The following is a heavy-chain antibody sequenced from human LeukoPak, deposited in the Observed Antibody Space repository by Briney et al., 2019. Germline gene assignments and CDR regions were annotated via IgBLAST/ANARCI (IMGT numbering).Heavy chain of an antibody. V-gene: IGHV4-59*12. CDR1: GGSISGYY. Sequence: SETLSLTGTASGGSISGYYWSWLRQPPGEGLEWIGLIHYSGSTYYNPSLKSRVTISVDTSKNQFSLKLSSVTAADTAVYYCARVSYSSSFDYWGQGTLVTVSS. CDR3: ARVSYSSSFDY. J-gene: IGHJ4*02. D-gene: IGHD6-13*01. CDR2: IHYSGST.